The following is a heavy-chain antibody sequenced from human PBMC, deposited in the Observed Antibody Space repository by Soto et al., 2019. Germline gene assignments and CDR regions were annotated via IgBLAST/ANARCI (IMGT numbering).Heavy chain of an antibody. CDR2: ISGSGGST. V-gene: IGHV3-23*01. Sequence: GGSLRLSCAASGFTFSSYAMSWVRQAPGKGLEWVSAISGSGGSTYYADSVKGRFTISRDNSKNTLYLQMNSLRAEDTALYYFATPSAGRPHSPGYDAFDIWGQGTMVTVSS. J-gene: IGHJ3*02. CDR1: GFTFSSYA. CDR3: ATPSAGRPHSPGYDAFDI. D-gene: IGHD2-21*01.